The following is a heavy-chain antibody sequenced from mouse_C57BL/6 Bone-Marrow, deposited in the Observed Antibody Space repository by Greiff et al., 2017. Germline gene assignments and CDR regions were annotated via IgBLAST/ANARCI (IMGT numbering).Heavy chain of an antibody. Sequence: EVKLVESGGDLVKPGGSLKLSCAASGFTFSSYGMSWVRQTPDKRLEWVATISSGGSYTYYPDSVKGRFTISRDNAKNTLYLQMSSLKSEDTAMYYCARRAYYSNYNWYFDVWGTGTTVTVSS. V-gene: IGHV5-6*02. CDR1: GFTFSSYG. CDR2: ISSGGSYT. D-gene: IGHD2-5*01. CDR3: ARRAYYSNYNWYFDV. J-gene: IGHJ1*03.